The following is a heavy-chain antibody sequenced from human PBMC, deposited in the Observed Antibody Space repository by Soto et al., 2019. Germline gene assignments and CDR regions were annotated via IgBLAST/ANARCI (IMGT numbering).Heavy chain of an antibody. D-gene: IGHD1-26*01. Sequence: QVQLQESGPGLVKPSETLSLTCTVSGGSVSSGSYSWSWMRQPPGKGLEWIGYVYPSGTTNYNPSLTSRVPISVDTSKSQFSLKLSSVTAADTAVYYCARGGGSYYIAYWGQGTLVTVSS. CDR1: GGSVSSGSYS. J-gene: IGHJ4*02. CDR3: ARGGGSYYIAY. CDR2: VYPSGTT. V-gene: IGHV4-61*01.